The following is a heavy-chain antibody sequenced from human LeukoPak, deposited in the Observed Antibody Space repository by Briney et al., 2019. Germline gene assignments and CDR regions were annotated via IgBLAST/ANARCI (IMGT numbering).Heavy chain of an antibody. D-gene: IGHD5-18*01. CDR1: GGSISSGSYY. CDR2: IYTSGST. CDR3: ARDRGYSYGNGWFDP. J-gene: IGHJ5*02. Sequence: PSQTLSLTCTVSGGSISSGSYYWSWIRQPAGKGLEWIGRIYTSGSTNYNPSLKSRVTMSVDTSKNQFSLKLSSVTAADTAVYYCARDRGYSYGNGWFDPWGQGTLVTVSS. V-gene: IGHV4-61*02.